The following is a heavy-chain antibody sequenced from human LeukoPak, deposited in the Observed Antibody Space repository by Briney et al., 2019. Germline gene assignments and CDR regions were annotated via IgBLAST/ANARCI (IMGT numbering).Heavy chain of an antibody. CDR3: ARNCGGDCFIPYFDY. CDR2: IIPIFGTA. CDR1: GGTFSSYA. D-gene: IGHD2-21*01. V-gene: IGHV1-69*13. J-gene: IGHJ4*02. Sequence: SVKVSCKASGGTFSSYAISWVRQAPGQGLEWMGGIIPIFGTANYAQKFHGRVTITADESTSTAYMELSSLRSEDTAVYYCARNCGGDCFIPYFDYWGQGTLVTVSS.